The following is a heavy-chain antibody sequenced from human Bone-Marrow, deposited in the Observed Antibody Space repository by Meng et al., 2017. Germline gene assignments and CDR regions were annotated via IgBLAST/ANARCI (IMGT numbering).Heavy chain of an antibody. V-gene: IGHV3-48*03. J-gene: IGHJ4*02. CDR1: GFTFSSYE. Sequence: GESLKISCAASGFTFSSYEMNWVRQAPGKGLEWLSYISSSANTMFYADSVKGRFTISRNNAENSLYLQMNGLRAEDTAVYYCAGGIAAAGTFDYWGQGTLVTVSS. CDR2: ISSSANTM. CDR3: AGGIAAAGTFDY. D-gene: IGHD6-13*01.